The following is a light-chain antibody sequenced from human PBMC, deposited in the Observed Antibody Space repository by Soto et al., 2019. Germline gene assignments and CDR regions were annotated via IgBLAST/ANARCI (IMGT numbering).Light chain of an antibody. Sequence: EIVLTQSPGTLSLSPGERATLSCRASQSVSSSYLAWYQQKPGQAPRLLIYGASSRATGIPDRFSGSGSGTDFTLTISRLEPKDFAVYYCQQYGSPLTFGGGTK. CDR3: QQYGSPLT. V-gene: IGKV3-20*01. CDR1: QSVSSSY. CDR2: GAS. J-gene: IGKJ4*01.